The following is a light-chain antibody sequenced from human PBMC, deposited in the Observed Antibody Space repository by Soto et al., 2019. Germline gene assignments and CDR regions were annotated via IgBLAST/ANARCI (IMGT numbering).Light chain of an antibody. Sequence: EIVMTQSPATLSVSPGERATLSCRASQSVSRKLAWYQQRAGQAPRLLMYGASTRATGIPDRFSGSGSGTEFTLTISSLQSEDFAAYYSQQYNSWPPITLGQGTRLEIK. CDR2: GAS. V-gene: IGKV3-15*01. CDR1: QSVSRK. J-gene: IGKJ5*01. CDR3: QQYNSWPPIT.